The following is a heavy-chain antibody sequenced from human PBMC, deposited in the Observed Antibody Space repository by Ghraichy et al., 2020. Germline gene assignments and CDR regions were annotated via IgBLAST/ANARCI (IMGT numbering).Heavy chain of an antibody. J-gene: IGHJ3*02. CDR2: IRYDGSNK. V-gene: IGHV3-30*02. CDR3: AKKLAVAEGAFDI. CDR1: GFTFSSYA. D-gene: IGHD6-19*01. Sequence: GGSLRLSCAASGFTFSSYAMHWVRQAPGKGLEWVAFIRYDGSNKYHADSVKGRFTISRDNSKNTLYLQMNSLRAEDTAVYYCAKKLAVAEGAFDIWGQGTMVTVSS.